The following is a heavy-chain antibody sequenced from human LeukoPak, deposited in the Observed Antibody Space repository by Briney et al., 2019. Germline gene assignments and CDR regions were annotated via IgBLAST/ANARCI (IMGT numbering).Heavy chain of an antibody. CDR2: ISGYGDTT. CDR3: AKNGDRGAYCTGGTCYPYYMDV. V-gene: IGHV3-23*01. Sequence: GSLRLSCAASGFTFSSYAMSWFRQAPGKGLEWVSIISGYGDTTYYLDSVKGRFTISRDNSKNTLYLQMNSLRAEDTAIYYCAKNGDRGAYCTGGTCYPYYMDVWGKGTTVTI. D-gene: IGHD2-15*01. CDR1: GFTFSSYA. J-gene: IGHJ6*03.